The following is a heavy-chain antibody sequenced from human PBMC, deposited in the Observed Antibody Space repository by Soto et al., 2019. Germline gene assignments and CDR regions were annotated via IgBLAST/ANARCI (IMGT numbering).Heavy chain of an antibody. CDR3: ARGVTMVRGVIHTPYFDY. Sequence: QVQLQESGPGLVKPSQTLSLTCTVSGGSISSGGYYWSWIRQHPGKGLEWIGSIYYSGSTYYNPSLKSRVNISVDTSKNQFSLKLSAVTAADTAVYYCARGVTMVRGVIHTPYFDYWGQGTLVTVSS. CDR1: GGSISSGGYY. D-gene: IGHD3-10*01. J-gene: IGHJ4*02. CDR2: IYYSGST. V-gene: IGHV4-31*03.